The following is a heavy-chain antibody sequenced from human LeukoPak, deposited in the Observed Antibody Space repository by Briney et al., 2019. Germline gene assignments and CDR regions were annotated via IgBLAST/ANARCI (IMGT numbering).Heavy chain of an antibody. CDR2: TYYSGST. D-gene: IGHD3-3*01. Sequence: SETLSLTCTVSGGSISSSSYYWGWIRQPPGKGLEWIGSTYYSGSTYYNPSLKSRVTISVDTSKNQFSLKLSSVTAADTAVYYCARRNTGYYDFWSGYHTLNWFDPWGQGTLVTVSS. V-gene: IGHV4-39*01. J-gene: IGHJ5*02. CDR3: ARRNTGYYDFWSGYHTLNWFDP. CDR1: GGSISSSSYY.